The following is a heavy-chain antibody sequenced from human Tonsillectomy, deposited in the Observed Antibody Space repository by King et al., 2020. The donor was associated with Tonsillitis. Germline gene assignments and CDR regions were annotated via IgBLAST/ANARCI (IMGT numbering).Heavy chain of an antibody. J-gene: IGHJ3*02. V-gene: IGHV3-30-3*01. CDR1: GFTFSSCA. CDR3: ASSTSATYYYFWSGYYTSAFDI. Sequence: QLVQSGGGVVQPGRSLRLSCAASGFTFSSCAMHWVRQAPGKGLEWVAVISYEGSKKYYADSVKGRFTISRDNSKNTRYLQMNSLRAEDTSVYYCASSTSATYYYFWSGYYTSAFDIWGPGTMVTASS. CDR2: ISYEGSKK. D-gene: IGHD3-3*01.